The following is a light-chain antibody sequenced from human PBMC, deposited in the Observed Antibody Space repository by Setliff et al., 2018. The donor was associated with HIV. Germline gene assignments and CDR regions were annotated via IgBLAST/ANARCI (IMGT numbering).Light chain of an antibody. CDR2: QAT. CDR3: CSNTGSNTYV. J-gene: IGLJ1*01. V-gene: IGLV2-23*01. CDR1: SSDIGRYNL. Sequence: QSALTQPASVSGSPGQSITISCTGTSSDIGRYNLVSWYQQYQGKAPKLMIYQATKRPSGVSNRFSGSKSGNTASLTISGLQAEDEADYYCCSNTGSNTYVFGSGTKATVL.